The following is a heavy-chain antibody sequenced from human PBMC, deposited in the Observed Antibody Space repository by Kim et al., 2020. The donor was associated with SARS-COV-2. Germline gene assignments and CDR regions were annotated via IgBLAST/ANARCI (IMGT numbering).Heavy chain of an antibody. V-gene: IGHV4-34*01. Sequence: SETLSLTCAVYGGSFSGYYWSWIRQPPGKGLEWIGEINHSGSTNYNPSLKSRATISVDTSKKQFSLRLSSVTAADTAVYYCAIGRGGITMIVVAKLYYYYGMDVWGQGTTVTVSS. D-gene: IGHD3-22*01. CDR2: INHSGST. CDR3: AIGRGGITMIVVAKLYYYYGMDV. J-gene: IGHJ6*02. CDR1: GGSFSGYY.